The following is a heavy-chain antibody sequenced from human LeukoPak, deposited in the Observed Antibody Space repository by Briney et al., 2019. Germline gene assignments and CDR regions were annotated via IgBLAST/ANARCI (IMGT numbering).Heavy chain of an antibody. CDR3: AREDCSGGSCHFDY. Sequence: PGGSLRLSCAASGFTFSSYGMHWVRQAPGKGLEWVSYISSSGSTIYYADSVKGRFTISRDNAKNSLYLQMNSLRAEDTAVYYCAREDCSGGSCHFDYWGQGTLVTVSS. CDR1: GFTFSSYG. CDR2: ISSSGSTI. V-gene: IGHV3-48*04. J-gene: IGHJ4*02. D-gene: IGHD2-15*01.